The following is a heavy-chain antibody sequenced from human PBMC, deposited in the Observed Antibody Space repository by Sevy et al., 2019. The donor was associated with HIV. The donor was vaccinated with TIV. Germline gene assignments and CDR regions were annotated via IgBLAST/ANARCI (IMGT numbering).Heavy chain of an antibody. CDR1: GFTVSSNY. V-gene: IGHV3-53*01. J-gene: IGHJ6*02. CDR2: IYSGGDT. D-gene: IGHD4-17*01. CDR3: ARDLDYYGDYQPVGGMDV. Sequence: GESLKISCAASGFTVSSNYMSWVRQAPGKGLEWVSVIYSGGDTYYADSVKGRFIISRDNSKNTLYLQMNSLRAEDTAVYYCARDLDYYGDYQPVGGMDVWGQGTTVTVSS.